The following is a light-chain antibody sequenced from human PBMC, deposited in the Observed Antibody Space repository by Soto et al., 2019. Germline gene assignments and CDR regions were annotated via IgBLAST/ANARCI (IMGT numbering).Light chain of an antibody. J-gene: IGLJ2*01. Sequence: QSALTQPASVSGSPGQSITISCTGTSRDVGSYNLVSWYQQHPGKAPKLMIYEGSKRPSWVSNRFSGSKSGNTASLTISGLQAEDEADYYCCSYAGRGVFGGGTKVTVL. V-gene: IGLV2-23*01. CDR2: EGS. CDR3: CSYAGRGV. CDR1: SRDVGSYNL.